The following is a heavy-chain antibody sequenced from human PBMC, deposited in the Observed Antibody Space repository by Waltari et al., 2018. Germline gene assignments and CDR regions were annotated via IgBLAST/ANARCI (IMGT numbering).Heavy chain of an antibody. Sequence: QVQLVQSGAEVKKPGSSVKVSCKASGGTFSSYTISWVRQAPGQGLEWMGRIIPILGIANYAQKFQVRVTITADKSTSTAYMELSSLRSEDTAVYYCARARDIVAMGLDYWGQGTLVTVSS. CDR1: GGTFSSYT. CDR3: ARARDIVAMGLDY. J-gene: IGHJ4*02. V-gene: IGHV1-69*02. CDR2: IIPILGIA. D-gene: IGHD5-12*01.